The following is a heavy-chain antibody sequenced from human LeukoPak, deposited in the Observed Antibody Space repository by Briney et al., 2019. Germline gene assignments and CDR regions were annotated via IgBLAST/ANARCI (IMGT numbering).Heavy chain of an antibody. CDR3: ARGALLWFGELSYYLDY. CDR1: GGSISSYY. CDR2: IYYSGST. V-gene: IGHV4-59*01. Sequence: SETLSLTCTVSGGSISSYYWSWIRQPPGKGLEWIGYIYYSGSTNYNPSLKSRVTISVDTSKNQFSLKLSSVTAADTAVYYCARGALLWFGELSYYLDYWGQGTLVTVSS. D-gene: IGHD3-10*01. J-gene: IGHJ4*02.